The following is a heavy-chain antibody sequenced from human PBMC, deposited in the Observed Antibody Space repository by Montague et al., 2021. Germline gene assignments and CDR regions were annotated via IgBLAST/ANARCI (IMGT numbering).Heavy chain of an antibody. V-gene: IGHV4-4*02. CDR3: ARRGGYTARQYSGWDV. CDR2: IHHTGST. CDR1: GYSINTPNW. Sequence: SETLSLTCAVSGYSINTPNWWTFVRQFPGKGLEWSREIHHTGSTNYKPSLKSRITLSVANSKNQSSLEMTSVTAADTAIYYCARRGGYTARQYSGWDVWGRGSTVTVSS. D-gene: IGHD2-15*01. J-gene: IGHJ6*02.